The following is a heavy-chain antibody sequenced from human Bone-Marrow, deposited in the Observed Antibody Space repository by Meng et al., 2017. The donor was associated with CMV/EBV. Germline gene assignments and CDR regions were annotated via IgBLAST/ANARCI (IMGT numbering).Heavy chain of an antibody. V-gene: IGHV1-8*03. CDR1: GYTFTSYD. Sequence: ASVQVSSNASGYTFTSYDINWVLQATGQGLEWMGWMNPNSGNTGYAQKLQGRVTITRNTSISTAYMELSSLRSEDTAVYYCARGLVDQWRTKIDYYYYGMDVWGQGTTVTVSS. CDR2: MNPNSGNT. CDR3: ARGLVDQWRTKIDYYYYGMDV. D-gene: IGHD6-19*01. J-gene: IGHJ6*02.